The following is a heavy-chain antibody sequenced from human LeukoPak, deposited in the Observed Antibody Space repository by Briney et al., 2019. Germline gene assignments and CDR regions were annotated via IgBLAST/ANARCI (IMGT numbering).Heavy chain of an antibody. Sequence: SGPTLVNPTQTLTLTCTFSGFSLSPSAVGVGWIRQPPGKALEWLVLIYWDDDKRYSPSLKSRLTITKDTSKNQMVLTMTNMDPVDTATYYCAHTAAVGRAFDYWGQGTLVTVSS. CDR2: IYWDDDK. CDR1: GFSLSPSAVG. D-gene: IGHD6-13*01. V-gene: IGHV2-5*02. CDR3: AHTAAVGRAFDY. J-gene: IGHJ4*02.